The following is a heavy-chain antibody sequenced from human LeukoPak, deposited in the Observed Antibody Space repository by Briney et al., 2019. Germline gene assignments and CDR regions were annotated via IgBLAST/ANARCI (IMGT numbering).Heavy chain of an antibody. CDR2: ISSSSSYI. CDR1: GFTFSSYS. D-gene: IGHD3-3*01. J-gene: IGHJ4*02. V-gene: IGHV3-21*01. Sequence: GGSLRLSCAASGFTFSSYSMNWVRQAPGKGLEWVSSISSSSSYIYYADSAKGRFTISRDNAKNSLYLQMNSLRAEDTAVYYCARASTSGITIFGVVAYFDYWGQGTLVTVSS. CDR3: ARASTSGITIFGVVAYFDY.